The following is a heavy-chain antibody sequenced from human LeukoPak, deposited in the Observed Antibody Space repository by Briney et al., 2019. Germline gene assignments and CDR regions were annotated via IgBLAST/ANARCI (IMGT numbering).Heavy chain of an antibody. V-gene: IGHV4-4*08. CDR3: VRESFGASY. CDR1: GDSSRNYF. Sequence: PSETLSLTCTVSGDSSRNYFWTWIRQPPEKGLEWIGYIYSSGSTNYNPSLKSRVTISVDTPKSQFSLKLTSVTAADTAVYYCVRESFGASYWGQGTLVTVSS. CDR2: IYSSGST. D-gene: IGHD4/OR15-4a*01. J-gene: IGHJ4*02.